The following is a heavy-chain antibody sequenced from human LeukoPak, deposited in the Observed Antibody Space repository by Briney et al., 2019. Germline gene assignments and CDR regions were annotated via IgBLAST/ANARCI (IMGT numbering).Heavy chain of an antibody. CDR3: ATKGYGDPLDP. D-gene: IGHD4-17*01. V-gene: IGHV4-4*02. J-gene: IGHJ5*02. CDR2: IYHSGST. Sequence: SETLPLTCAVSGGSISSSNWWSWVRQPPGKGLEWIGEIYHSGSTNYNPPLKSRVTISVDKSKNQFSLKLSSVTAADTAVYYCATKGYGDPLDPWGQGTLVTVSS. CDR1: GGSISSSNW.